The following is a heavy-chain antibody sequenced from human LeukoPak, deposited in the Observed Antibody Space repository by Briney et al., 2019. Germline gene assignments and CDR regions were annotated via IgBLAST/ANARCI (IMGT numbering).Heavy chain of an antibody. CDR2: ISSNGGNT. J-gene: IGHJ4*02. CDR3: ARGESEYSSSAGDY. Sequence: GSLRLSCAASGFTFSSYAMHWVRQVPGKGLEYVSAISSNGGNTYYANSVKGRFTISRDNSKNTLYLQMGSLRGEDMAVYYCARGESEYSSSAGDYWGQGTLVTVSS. D-gene: IGHD6-6*01. V-gene: IGHV3-64*01. CDR1: GFTFSSYA.